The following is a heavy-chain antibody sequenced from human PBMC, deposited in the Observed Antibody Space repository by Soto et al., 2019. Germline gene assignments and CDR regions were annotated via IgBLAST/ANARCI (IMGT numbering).Heavy chain of an antibody. V-gene: IGHV4-31*03. Sequence: SETLSLTCTVSGGSIGSGGYYWSWIRQHPGKGLEWIGYIYYSGITYYNPSLKSRVTISVDTSKNQFSMKLSSVTAADTAVYYCARSPGYYFDYWGQGTLVTVSS. CDR2: IYYSGIT. J-gene: IGHJ4*02. CDR1: GGSIGSGGYY. CDR3: ARSPGYYFDY.